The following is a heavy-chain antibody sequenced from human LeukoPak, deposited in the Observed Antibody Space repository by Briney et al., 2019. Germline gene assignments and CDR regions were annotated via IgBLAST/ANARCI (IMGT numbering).Heavy chain of an antibody. V-gene: IGHV1-69*04. D-gene: IGHD6-19*01. CDR2: IMPIMGIA. Sequence: GASVKVSCKASGGTFSNYGFSWVRQAPGQGLEWMGRIMPIMGIANYAQKFQGRVTISADKSTSTAYMELTRLRLEDTAVYYCERDHLSDAVAADYWGQGTLVTVSS. CDR3: ERDHLSDAVAADY. CDR1: GGTFSNYG. J-gene: IGHJ4*02.